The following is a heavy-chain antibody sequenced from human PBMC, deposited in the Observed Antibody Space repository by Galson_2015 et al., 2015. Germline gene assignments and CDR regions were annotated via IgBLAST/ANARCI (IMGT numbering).Heavy chain of an antibody. Sequence: ETLSLPCPVSDGSISSYYWSWNRPPPGEGLEWIGYLYYSGSTNYNPSLKSRVTISVDTSKNQFSLKLSSVTAADTAVYYCARGGGFGAHLYYYYMDVWGKGTTVTVSS. D-gene: IGHD3-10*01. CDR1: DGSISSYY. CDR3: ARGGGFGAHLYYYYMDV. J-gene: IGHJ6*03. V-gene: IGHV4-59*08. CDR2: LYYSGST.